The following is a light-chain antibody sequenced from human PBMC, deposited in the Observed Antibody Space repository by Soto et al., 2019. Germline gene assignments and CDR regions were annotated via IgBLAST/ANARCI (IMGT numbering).Light chain of an antibody. Sequence: EIVLTQSPATLSLSPGERATLSCRASQSVSSYLAWYQQKPGQAPRLLIYDASNRAPGIPARFSGSGSGTYFTLTISSLEPEDFAVYYCQQRSNWPTFGPGTKVDIK. CDR1: QSVSSY. CDR3: QQRSNWPT. CDR2: DAS. J-gene: IGKJ3*01. V-gene: IGKV3-11*01.